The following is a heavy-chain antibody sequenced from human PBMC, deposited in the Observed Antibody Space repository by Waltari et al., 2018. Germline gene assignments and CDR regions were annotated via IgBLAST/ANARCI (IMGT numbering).Heavy chain of an antibody. V-gene: IGHV1-24*01. CDR1: GYTLTELS. Sequence: QVQLVQSGAEVKKPGASVKVSCKVSGYTLTELSMQWVRQAPGKGLEWMGGFDPEDGETIYAQKFQGRVTMTEDTSTDTAYMELSSLRSEDTAVYYCATVGPTYYDFWSGYWGGFDYWGQGTLVTVSS. CDR3: ATVGPTYYDFWSGYWGGFDY. D-gene: IGHD3-3*01. CDR2: FDPEDGET. J-gene: IGHJ4*02.